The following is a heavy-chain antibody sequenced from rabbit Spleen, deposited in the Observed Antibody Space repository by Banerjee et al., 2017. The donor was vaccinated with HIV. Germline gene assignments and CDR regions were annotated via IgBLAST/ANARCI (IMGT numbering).Heavy chain of an antibody. CDR2: IDSGSSGFT. CDR3: ARDTSSSFSSYGMDL. D-gene: IGHD1-1*01. CDR1: GFSFSDSSY. Sequence: QSLEESGRGLVKPGGTLTLTCTVSGFSFSDSSYMCWVRQAPGKGLEWIACIDSGSSGFTYFASWAKGRFTISKTSSTTVTLQMTSLTAADTATYFCARDTSSSFSSYGMDLWGPGTLVTVS. V-gene: IGHV1S40*01. J-gene: IGHJ6*01.